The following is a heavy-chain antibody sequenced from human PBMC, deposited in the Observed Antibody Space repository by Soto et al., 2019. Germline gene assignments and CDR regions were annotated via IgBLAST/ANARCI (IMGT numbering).Heavy chain of an antibody. D-gene: IGHD5-18*01. CDR3: ASRRGYNYGPPDS. CDR1: GLTVSGKKN. CDR2: VYDLDGT. Sequence: PGGSLRLSCVASGLTVSGKKNMAWVRPAPGKGPEWVSGVYDLDGTYYADSVRGRFTTSIDSSRTTVYLQMRDLRPEDTALYFCASRRGYNYGPPDSWGQGTLVTVSS. J-gene: IGHJ4*02. V-gene: IGHV3-53*01.